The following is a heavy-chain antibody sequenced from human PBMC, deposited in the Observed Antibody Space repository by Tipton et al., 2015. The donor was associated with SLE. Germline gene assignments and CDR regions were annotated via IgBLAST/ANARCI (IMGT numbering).Heavy chain of an antibody. CDR2: ISYSGRS. V-gene: IGHV4-59*08. CDR3: ARRFRDSYYFDY. J-gene: IGHJ4*02. CDR1: GVSISDHS. Sequence: TLSLTCTVSGVSISDHSWGWIRQPPGKGLEWIGYISYSGRSNYNPSLKSQVTISLDTSKNRVSLKVSSVTAADTAVYYCARRFRDSYYFDYWGQGTLVTVSS.